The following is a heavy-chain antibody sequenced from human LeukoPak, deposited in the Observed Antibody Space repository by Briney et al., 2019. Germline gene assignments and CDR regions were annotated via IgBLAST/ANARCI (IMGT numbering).Heavy chain of an antibody. CDR1: GGSISSSNW. J-gene: IGHJ4*02. CDR3: AKYFGGYSTGFDN. V-gene: IGHV4-4*02. CDR2: NYHSGST. Sequence: SGTLSLTCAVSGGSISSSNWWSWVRQPPGKGLEWIGENYHSGSTNYNPSLKSRVTISVDKSKNQFSLKLCSVSDADTAVYYCAKYFGGYSTGFDNWGQGNLVTVSS. D-gene: IGHD2-15*01.